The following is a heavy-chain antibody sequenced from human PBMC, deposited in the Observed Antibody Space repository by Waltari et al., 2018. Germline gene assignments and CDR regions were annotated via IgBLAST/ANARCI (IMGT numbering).Heavy chain of an antibody. D-gene: IGHD2-21*01. J-gene: IGHJ4*02. V-gene: IGHV3-53*02. CDR1: GFTVSSNY. CDR2: IYSGGST. Sequence: EVQLVETGGGLIQPGGSLRLSCAASGFTVSSNYMSWVRQAPGKGLEWVSVIYSGGSTYYADSVKGRFTISRDNSKNTLYLQMNSLRAEDTAVYYCAREKEYCGGDCYGWYFDYWGQGTLVTVSS. CDR3: AREKEYCGGDCYGWYFDY.